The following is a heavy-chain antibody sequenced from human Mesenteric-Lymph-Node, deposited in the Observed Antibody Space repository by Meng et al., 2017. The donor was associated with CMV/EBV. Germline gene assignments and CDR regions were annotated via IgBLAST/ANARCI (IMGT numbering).Heavy chain of an antibody. CDR1: GYLFSGYF. J-gene: IGHJ6*02. CDR3: ARDRATMVRGLRDSDHYFYGMDV. CDR2: INPKSGGT. D-gene: IGHD3-10*01. Sequence: ASVKVSCKASGYLFSGYFMDWVRQAPGQGLEWMGRINPKSGGTVYAQNFQGRITLTRDTSINTAYMELSSLKSDDTAVYYCARDRATMVRGLRDSDHYFYGMDVWGQGTTVTVSS. V-gene: IGHV1-2*02.